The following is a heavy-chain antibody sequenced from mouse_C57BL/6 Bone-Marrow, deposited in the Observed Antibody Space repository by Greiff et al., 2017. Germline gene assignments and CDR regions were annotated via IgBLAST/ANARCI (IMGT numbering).Heavy chain of an antibody. D-gene: IGHD2-5*01. CDR3: ARPYYSNYWYFDV. CDR2: IYPGSGST. V-gene: IGHV1-55*01. J-gene: IGHJ1*03. Sequence: VQLQQPGAELVKPGASVKMSCKASGYTFTSYWITWVKQRPGQGLAWIGDIYPGSGSTNYNEKFKSKATLTVDTSSSTAYMQLSSLTSEDSAVYYRARPYYSNYWYFDVWGTGTTVTVSS. CDR1: GYTFTSYW.